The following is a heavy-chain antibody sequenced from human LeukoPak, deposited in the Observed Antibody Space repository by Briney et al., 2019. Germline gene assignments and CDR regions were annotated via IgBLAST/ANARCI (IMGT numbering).Heavy chain of an antibody. CDR1: GYTFTSYD. CDR3: AFHPTMMGMDV. Sequence: ASVKVFCKASGYTFTSYDNNWVRQATGKGLEWMEWMTPNSCNTGYAENFQGRVTITRNIYMSTAYMELSSLRSEDTAVYYCAFHPTMMGMDVWGQGTTVTVSS. V-gene: IGHV1-8*01. J-gene: IGHJ6*02. CDR2: MTPNSCNT. D-gene: IGHD3-22*01.